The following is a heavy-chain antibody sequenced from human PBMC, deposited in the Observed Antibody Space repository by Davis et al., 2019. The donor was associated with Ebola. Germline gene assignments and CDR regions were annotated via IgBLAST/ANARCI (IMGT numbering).Heavy chain of an antibody. CDR3: AKDLSIVLEIYAMDS. CDR1: GFTFSIYA. Sequence: PGGSLRLSCATSGFTFSIYAMNWVRQAPGKGLEWVSLTSGSGNSTHYADSVKGRFTISRDNSKNTLYLQMNGLRAEDTAVYYCAKDLSIVLEIYAMDSWGQGTLVTVSS. CDR2: TSGSGNST. V-gene: IGHV3-23*01. D-gene: IGHD2-8*02. J-gene: IGHJ4*02.